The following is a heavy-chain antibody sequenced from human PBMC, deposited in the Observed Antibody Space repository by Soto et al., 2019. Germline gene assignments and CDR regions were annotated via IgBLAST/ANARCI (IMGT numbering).Heavy chain of an antibody. D-gene: IGHD2-21*02. Sequence: PSESLSLTCTVSGESISSSSYYWGWIRQPPGTGLEWIGSIYYSGRTYYNPSFKSRVTISIDTSKNQFSLKLSSVTATDTAVYYCARQRTTVVTQAYFDHWGQGALVTVSS. V-gene: IGHV4-39*01. CDR3: ARQRTTVVTQAYFDH. CDR2: IYYSGRT. J-gene: IGHJ4*02. CDR1: GESISSSSYY.